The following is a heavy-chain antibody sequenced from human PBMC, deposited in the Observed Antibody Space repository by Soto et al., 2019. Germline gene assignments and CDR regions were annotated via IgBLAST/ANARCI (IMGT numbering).Heavy chain of an antibody. Sequence: SETLSLTCAVSGYSISSGYFWGWIRQPPGQGLLWIGIIFHSGSTYYNPSLKSPVTISVETSKNQSSLKLSSVTEADMAVYSCAREDYYEGSGYYYYFDYWGQGTLVTSPQ. J-gene: IGHJ4*02. D-gene: IGHD3-22*01. CDR2: IFHSGST. CDR3: AREDYYEGSGYYYYFDY. CDR1: GYSISSGYF. V-gene: IGHV4-38-2*02.